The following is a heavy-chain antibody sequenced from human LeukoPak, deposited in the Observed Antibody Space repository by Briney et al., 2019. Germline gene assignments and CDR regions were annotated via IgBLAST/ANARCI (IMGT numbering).Heavy chain of an antibody. Sequence: HPGGSLRLSCAASGFTFSPYTMHWLRQAPGKGLEWVSYISSSSSTMYYADSVKGRFTISRDNAKNSLYLQMNNLSAEDTAVYYCARDGSGLGYCSSTNCRGAFDIWGQGTMVTVSS. CDR3: ARDGSGLGYCSSTNCRGAFDI. CDR2: ISSSSSTM. J-gene: IGHJ3*02. V-gene: IGHV3-48*01. D-gene: IGHD2-2*01. CDR1: GFTFSPYT.